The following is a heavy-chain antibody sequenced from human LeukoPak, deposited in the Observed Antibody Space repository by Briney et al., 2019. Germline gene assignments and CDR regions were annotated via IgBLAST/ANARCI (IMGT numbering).Heavy chain of an antibody. V-gene: IGHV4-39*07. D-gene: IGHD3-16*01. CDR2: IYYSGST. CDR1: GGSISSINYH. J-gene: IGHJ4*02. Sequence: SETLSLTCTVSGGSISSINYHWGWIRQPPGKGLEWIGNIYYSGSTHYNPSLKSRVTMSVDTSKNQFSLELSSVTAADTAAYYCARIFYYDSNGEDYWGQGTLVIVSS. CDR3: ARIFYYDSNGEDY.